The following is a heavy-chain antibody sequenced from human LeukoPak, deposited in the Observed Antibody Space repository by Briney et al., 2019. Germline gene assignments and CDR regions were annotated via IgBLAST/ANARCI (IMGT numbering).Heavy chain of an antibody. J-gene: IGHJ6*03. V-gene: IGHV4-4*07. D-gene: IGHD3-22*01. CDR1: GGSIISNY. CDR3: ARLKFYDSTGYSPGYYMDV. CDR2: IYGSGIT. Sequence: SETLPPTCTVSGGSIISNYWSWIRQSAGTGLEWIGRIYGSGITDYNPSLKSRVTMSLDTSRKQFSLRLTSVTAADTAVYYCARLKFYDSTGYSPGYYMDVWGKGTTVSVFS.